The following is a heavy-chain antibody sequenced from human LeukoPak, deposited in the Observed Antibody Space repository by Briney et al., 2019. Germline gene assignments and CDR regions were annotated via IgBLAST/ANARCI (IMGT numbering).Heavy chain of an antibody. J-gene: IGHJ6*03. D-gene: IGHD6-6*01. Sequence: PSRTLSLTCTVSSGSISSGSYYWSWIRQPAGKGLEWIGRMYTSGSTNYNPSLKSRVTISVDTSKNQFSLKLSSVTAADTAVYYCARGASSSSAIGYYYYYMDVWGKGTTVTVSS. CDR1: SGSISSGSYY. V-gene: IGHV4-61*02. CDR3: ARGASSSSAIGYYYYYMDV. CDR2: MYTSGST.